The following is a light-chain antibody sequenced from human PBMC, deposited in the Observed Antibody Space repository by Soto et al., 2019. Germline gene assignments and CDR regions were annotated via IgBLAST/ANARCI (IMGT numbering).Light chain of an antibody. CDR3: SSYAGSNTFL. CDR1: SSDVGDYNY. J-gene: IGLJ3*02. Sequence: QSALTQPPSASRSPGQSVTISCTGTSSDVGDYNYVSWYQQHPGKAPKLIIYEVNKRPSGVPDRFSGSKSGNTASLAVSGLQAEDEADYYCSSYAGSNTFLFGGGTKLTVL. CDR2: EVN. V-gene: IGLV2-8*02.